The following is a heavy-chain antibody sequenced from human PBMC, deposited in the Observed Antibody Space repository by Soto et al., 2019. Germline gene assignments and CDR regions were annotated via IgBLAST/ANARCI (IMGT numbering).Heavy chain of an antibody. CDR1: GGSISSGGYY. Sequence: PSETLSLTCTVSGGSISSGGYYWSWIRQHPGKGLEWIGYIYYSGSTYYNPSLKSRVTISVDTSKNQFSLKLSSVTAADTAVYYCAREDSWVENWFDPWGQGTLVTVSS. D-gene: IGHD2-15*01. CDR3: AREDSWVENWFDP. V-gene: IGHV4-31*03. CDR2: IYYSGST. J-gene: IGHJ5*01.